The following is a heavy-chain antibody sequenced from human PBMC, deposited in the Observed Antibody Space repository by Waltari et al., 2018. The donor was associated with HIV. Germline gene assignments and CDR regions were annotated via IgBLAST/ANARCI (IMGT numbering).Heavy chain of an antibody. V-gene: IGHV1-2*02. D-gene: IGHD1-26*01. CDR2: INPNSGGT. CDR1: GYTFTGYY. Sequence: QVQLVQSGAAVKKPGASVKVSCKASGYTFTGYYIHWVRPAPGQGLEWMGWINPNSGGTNYAQKFQGRVTMTRDTSISTAYMELSRLRSDDTAVYYCAREREENGYYYYYGMDVWGQGTTVTVSS. CDR3: AREREENGYYYYYGMDV. J-gene: IGHJ6*02.